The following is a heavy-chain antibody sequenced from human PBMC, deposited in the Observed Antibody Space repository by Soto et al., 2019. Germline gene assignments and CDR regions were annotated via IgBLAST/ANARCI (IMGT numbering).Heavy chain of an antibody. D-gene: IGHD6-19*01. CDR3: ARTEFAVGDSFDY. J-gene: IGHJ4*02. CDR1: GFTFSNYA. CDR2: MSSDGKKI. Sequence: QVQLVESGGGVVQPGWSLRLSCAASGFTFSNYAMHWVRQTPGKGPEWVAVMSSDGKKIYYADSVKGRFTISRDNSKNTVFLQMNSLRTEDTAIYYCARTEFAVGDSFDYWGQGTLVTVSS. V-gene: IGHV3-30*04.